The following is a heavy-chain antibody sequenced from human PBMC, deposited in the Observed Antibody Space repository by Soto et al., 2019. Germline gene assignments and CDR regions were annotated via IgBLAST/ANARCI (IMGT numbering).Heavy chain of an antibody. CDR1: GFTFSSSP. CDR2: VSADGNNK. Sequence: PGGSLRLSCAASGFTFSSSPMHWVRQAPGKGLDWVAVVSADGNNKYYADSVKGRLTASRDNSKNTLFLQMNSLRSEDTAVYHCARQDCSSARCYFDYWGQGTLVTVSS. V-gene: IGHV3-30-3*01. J-gene: IGHJ4*02. CDR3: ARQDCSSARCYFDY. D-gene: IGHD2-2*01.